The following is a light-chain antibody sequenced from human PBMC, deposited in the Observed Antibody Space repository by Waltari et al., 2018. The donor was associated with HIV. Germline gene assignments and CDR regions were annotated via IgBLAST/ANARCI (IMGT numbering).Light chain of an antibody. CDR1: QDIKKN. V-gene: IGKV1-39*01. CDR2: SAS. J-gene: IGKJ5*01. Sequence: DIQMTQSPSSVSADVGDRVIITCRASQDIKKNVNWYQKKPGRSPRLLIYSASGLQSGVPSTFSGSGSGLEFNLTIAALEAEDSALFYCQQSHRTPLTFGGGTRLEIK. CDR3: QQSHRTPLT.